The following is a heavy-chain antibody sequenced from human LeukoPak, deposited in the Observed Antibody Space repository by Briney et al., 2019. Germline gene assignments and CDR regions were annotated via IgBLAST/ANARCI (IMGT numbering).Heavy chain of an antibody. CDR2: INHSGST. CDR1: GGSFSGYY. V-gene: IGHV4-34*01. CDR3: ARGRVPAAIAHNFDY. Sequence: PSETLSLTCAVYGGSFSGYYWSWIRQPPGKGLEWIGEINHSGSTNYNPSLKSRVTISVDTSKNQFSLKLSSVTAADTAVYYCARGRVPAAIAHNFDYWGQGTLVTVSS. D-gene: IGHD2-2*02. J-gene: IGHJ4*02.